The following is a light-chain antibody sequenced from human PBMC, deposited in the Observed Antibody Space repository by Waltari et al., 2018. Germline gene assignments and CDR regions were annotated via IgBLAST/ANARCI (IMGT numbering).Light chain of an antibody. CDR3: QSTDSSANVV. CDR1: DLRKQY. CDR2: KDT. V-gene: IGLV3-25*03. Sequence: SYELTQPPSVSVSPGQTARITCSGDDLRKQYGWWYQQKPGQAPVVIIYKDTERPSGIPERFSGSGSEATVTLTISGVQAEDEADYYCQSTDSSANVVFGGGTKLTVL. J-gene: IGLJ2*01.